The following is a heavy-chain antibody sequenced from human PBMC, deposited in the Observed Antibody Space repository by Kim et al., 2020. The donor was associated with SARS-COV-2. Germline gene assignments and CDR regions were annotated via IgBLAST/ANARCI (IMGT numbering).Heavy chain of an antibody. V-gene: IGHV1-3*01. J-gene: IGHJ2*01. CDR3: ARGLRLGELSLSVYL. D-gene: IGHD3-16*02. Sequence: ASVKVSCKASGYTFTSYAMHWVRQAPGQRLEWMGWINAGNGNTKYSQKFQGRVTITRDTSASTAYMELSSLRSEDTAVYYCARGLRLGELSLSVYLWGRGTLVTVSS. CDR2: INAGNGNT. CDR1: GYTFTSYA.